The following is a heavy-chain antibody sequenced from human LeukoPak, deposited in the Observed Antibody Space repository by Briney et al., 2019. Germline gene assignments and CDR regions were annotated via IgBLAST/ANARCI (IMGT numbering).Heavy chain of an antibody. CDR3: ARHEALTYYYDSSGYYFGY. D-gene: IGHD3-22*01. CDR2: INHSGST. CDR1: GGSFSGYY. V-gene: IGHV4-34*01. J-gene: IGHJ4*02. Sequence: SETLSLTCAVYGGSFSGYYWSWIRQPPGKGLEWIGEINHSGSTNYNPSLKSRVTISVDTSKNQFSLKLSSVTAADTAVYYCARHEALTYYYDSSGYYFGYWGQGTLVTVSS.